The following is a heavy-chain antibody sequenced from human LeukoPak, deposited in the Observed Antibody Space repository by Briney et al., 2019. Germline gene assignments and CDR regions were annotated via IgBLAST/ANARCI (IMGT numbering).Heavy chain of an antibody. CDR1: GFTFSSYA. Sequence: GGSLRLSCAASGFTFSSYAMHWVRQAPAKGLEYVSVISAYGDNTYYANSVKGRFTISRDNSKNTLYLQMGSLRPDDMAVYYCARDVRQQLATGGFDFWGQGTLVTVSS. V-gene: IGHV3-64*01. CDR3: ARDVRQQLATGGFDF. D-gene: IGHD6-13*01. J-gene: IGHJ4*02. CDR2: ISAYGDNT.